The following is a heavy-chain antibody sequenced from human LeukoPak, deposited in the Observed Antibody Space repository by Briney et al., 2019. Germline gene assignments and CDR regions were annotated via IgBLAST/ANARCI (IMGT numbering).Heavy chain of an antibody. CDR3: ARWEFIPPGSGSYIYNWFDP. V-gene: IGHV4-34*01. D-gene: IGHD3-10*01. CDR2: IYHSGST. CDR1: GGSFSGYY. J-gene: IGHJ5*02. Sequence: SETLSLTCAVYGGSFSGYYWSWIRQPPGKGLEWIGSIYHSGSTYYNPSLKSRVTISVDTSKNQFSLKLSSVTAADTAVYYCARWEFIPPGSGSYIYNWFDPWGQGTLVTVSS.